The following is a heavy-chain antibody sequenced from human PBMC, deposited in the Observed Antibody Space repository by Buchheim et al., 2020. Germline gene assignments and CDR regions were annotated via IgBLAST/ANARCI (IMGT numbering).Heavy chain of an antibody. Sequence: QVQLVQSGAEVKKPGSSVKVSCKASGGTFSSYAISWVRQAPGQGLEWMGRIIPILGIANYEQKFQGRVTITADKSTSTAYMELSSLRSEDTAVYYCARGYYDSSGYPYYYYYGMDVWGQGTT. CDR2: IIPILGIA. CDR1: GGTFSSYA. V-gene: IGHV1-69*04. CDR3: ARGYYDSSGYPYYYYYGMDV. D-gene: IGHD3-22*01. J-gene: IGHJ6*02.